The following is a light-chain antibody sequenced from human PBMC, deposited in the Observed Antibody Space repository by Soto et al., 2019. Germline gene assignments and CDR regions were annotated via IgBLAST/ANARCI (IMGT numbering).Light chain of an antibody. V-gene: IGLV2-14*03. J-gene: IGLJ1*01. Sequence: QSALTQPASVYGSPGQSITISCTGTSSDVGAYNYVSWYQHHPGKVLRLMIFDVSNRPSGVSNRFSGSKSGNTASLTISGLQAEDEADYYCCSYSRSSPYVFGAGTKVTVL. CDR2: DVS. CDR3: CSYSRSSPYV. CDR1: SSDVGAYNY.